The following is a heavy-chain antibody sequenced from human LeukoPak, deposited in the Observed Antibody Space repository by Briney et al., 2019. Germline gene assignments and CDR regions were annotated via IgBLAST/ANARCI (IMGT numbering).Heavy chain of an antibody. J-gene: IGHJ4*02. CDR1: GGSISSGDYY. CDR2: ISGSGGST. Sequence: ETLSLTCTVSGGSISSGDYYWSWVRQAPGKGLEWVSAISGSGGSTYYADSVKGRFTISRDNSKNTLYLQMNSLRAEDTAVYYCAKAPTRTISGSYHFDYWGQGTLVTVSS. V-gene: IGHV3-23*01. D-gene: IGHD1-26*01. CDR3: AKAPTRTISGSYHFDY.